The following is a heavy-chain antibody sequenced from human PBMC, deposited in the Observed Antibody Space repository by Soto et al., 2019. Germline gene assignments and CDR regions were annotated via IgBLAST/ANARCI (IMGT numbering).Heavy chain of an antibody. Sequence: QVQLVESGGGVVQPGRSLRLSCAASGFTFSSYGMHWVRQAPGKGLEWVAGMWDDGSNKYYADSVKGRFTISRDNSKNTLYLQMNSLRAEDTAVYYCARDGLYYYDSSGSGYFDYWGQGTLVTVSS. CDR3: ARDGLYYYDSSGSGYFDY. J-gene: IGHJ4*02. V-gene: IGHV3-33*01. CDR2: MWDDGSNK. D-gene: IGHD3-22*01. CDR1: GFTFSSYG.